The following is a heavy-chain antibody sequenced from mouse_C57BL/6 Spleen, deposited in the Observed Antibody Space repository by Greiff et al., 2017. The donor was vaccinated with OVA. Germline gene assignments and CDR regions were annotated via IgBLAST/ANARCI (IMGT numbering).Heavy chain of an antibody. V-gene: IGHV1-22*01. Sequence: EVKLMESGPELVKPGASVKMSCKASGYTFTDYNMHWVKQSHGKSLEWIGYINPNNGGTSYNQKFKGKATLTVNKSSSPAYMELRSLTSEDSAVXYCAIKGNCEGFDYWGQGTTLTVSS. D-gene: IGHD1-3*01. CDR3: AIKGNCEGFDY. CDR1: GYTFTDYN. CDR2: INPNNGGT. J-gene: IGHJ2*01.